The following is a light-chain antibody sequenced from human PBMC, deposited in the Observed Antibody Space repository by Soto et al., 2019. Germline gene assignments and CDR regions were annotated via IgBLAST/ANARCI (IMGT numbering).Light chain of an antibody. CDR1: QSISTY. CDR3: QQSYNTQPT. Sequence: DIPLTQSPSSLSASEGDGVTITCRASQSISTYLNWYQQKPGKAPSLLIYAASSLHSGVPSRFRGSGSGTDFTLSISDLQPEDFAIYFCQQSYNTQPTFGGGTKVEIK. CDR2: AAS. J-gene: IGKJ4*01. V-gene: IGKV1-39*01.